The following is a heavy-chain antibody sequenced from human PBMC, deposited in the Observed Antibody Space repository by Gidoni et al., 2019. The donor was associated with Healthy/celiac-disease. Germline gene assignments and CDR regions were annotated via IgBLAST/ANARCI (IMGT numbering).Heavy chain of an antibody. V-gene: IGHV4-39*01. D-gene: IGHD1-26*01. J-gene: IGHJ3*02. CDR2: IYYSGST. Sequence: QLQLQESGPRLVKPSETLSLTCPVSGGSISSSSHYWGWFRQPPGKGLEWIGSIYYSGSTYYNPSLKSRVTISVDTSKNQFSLKLSSVTAADTAVYYCARLSWELLHDAFDIWGQGTMVTVSS. CDR3: ARLSWELLHDAFDI. CDR1: GGSISSSSHY.